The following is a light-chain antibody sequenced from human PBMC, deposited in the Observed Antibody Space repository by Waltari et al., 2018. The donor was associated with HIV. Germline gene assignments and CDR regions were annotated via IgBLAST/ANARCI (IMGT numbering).Light chain of an antibody. CDR1: QTLMHKNGKKC. Sequence: DIVMTQSTLSLSVTPGEPASMSCRPSQTLMHKNGKKCLDWYLQRPGRAPQLLIHLGSDRASGVPDRFSGSGSGTYFTLTISRVEAEDVGVYYCMQAHQTPFTFGPGTKVEIK. CDR2: LGS. V-gene: IGKV2-28*01. J-gene: IGKJ3*01. CDR3: MQAHQTPFT.